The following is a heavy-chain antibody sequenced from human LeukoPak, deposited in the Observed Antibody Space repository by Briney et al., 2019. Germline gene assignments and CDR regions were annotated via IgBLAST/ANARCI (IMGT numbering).Heavy chain of an antibody. V-gene: IGHV1-2*02. CDR1: GYTFTGYY. Sequence: ASVKVSCKASGYTFTGYYMHWVRQAPGQGREWMGWINPNSGGTNYAQKFQGRVTMTRDTSISTAYMELSRLRSDDTAVYYCARGSELLPPIAAAGYWGQGTLVTVSS. D-gene: IGHD6-13*01. CDR2: INPNSGGT. CDR3: ARGSELLPPIAAAGY. J-gene: IGHJ4*02.